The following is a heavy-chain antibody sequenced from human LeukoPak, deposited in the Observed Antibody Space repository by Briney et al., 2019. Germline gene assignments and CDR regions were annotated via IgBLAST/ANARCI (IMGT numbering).Heavy chain of an antibody. D-gene: IGHD6-13*01. CDR1: GFTFSSYA. CDR2: ISYDGSNK. CDR3: AREGKGYSSSWYSY. J-gene: IGHJ4*02. V-gene: IGHV3-30-3*01. Sequence: GGSLRLSCAASGFTFSSYAMHWVRQAPGKGLEWVAVISYDGSNKYYADSVKGRFTISRDNSKNTLYLQMNSLRAEDTAVYYCAREGKGYSSSWYSYWGQGTLVTVSS.